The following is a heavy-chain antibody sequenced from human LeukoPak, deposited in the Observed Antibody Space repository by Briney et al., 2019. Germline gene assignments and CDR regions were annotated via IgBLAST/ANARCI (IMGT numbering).Heavy chain of an antibody. CDR1: GGTVSSYA. J-gene: IGHJ3*02. Sequence: VASVKDSCKASGGTVSSYAISWVRQAPGQGLEWMGGIIPIFGTANYAQKFQGRVTITTDESTSTAYMELSSLRSEDTAVYYCARQAVAELDAFDIWGQGTMVTVSS. CDR2: IIPIFGTA. D-gene: IGHD6-19*01. CDR3: ARQAVAELDAFDI. V-gene: IGHV1-69*05.